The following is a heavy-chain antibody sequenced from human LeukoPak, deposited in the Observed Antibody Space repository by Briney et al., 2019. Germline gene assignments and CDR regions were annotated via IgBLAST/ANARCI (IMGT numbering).Heavy chain of an antibody. CDR1: GFTFDDYG. Sequence: GGSLRLSCAASGFTFDDYGMSRVRQAPGKGLEWVSGINWNGGSTGYADSVKGRFTISRDNAKNSLYLQMNSLRAEDTALYYCARVQSFRWELPIDYWGQGTLVTVSS. J-gene: IGHJ4*02. V-gene: IGHV3-20*04. D-gene: IGHD1-26*01. CDR3: ARVQSFRWELPIDY. CDR2: INWNGGST.